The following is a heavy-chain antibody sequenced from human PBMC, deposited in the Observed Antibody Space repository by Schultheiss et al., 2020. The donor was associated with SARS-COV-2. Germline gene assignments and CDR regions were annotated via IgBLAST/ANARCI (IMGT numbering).Heavy chain of an antibody. CDR2: IYYSGST. D-gene: IGHD4-11*01. CDR1: GGSISSYY. V-gene: IGHV4-59*01. J-gene: IGHJ4*02. CDR3: ARDGVGYSGFDY. Sequence: SQTLSLTCTVSGGSISSYYWSWIRQPPGKGLEWIGYIYYSGSTNYNPSLKSRVTISVDTSKNKFSLKLRSVTAADTAVYYCARDGVGYSGFDYWGQGTQVTVSS.